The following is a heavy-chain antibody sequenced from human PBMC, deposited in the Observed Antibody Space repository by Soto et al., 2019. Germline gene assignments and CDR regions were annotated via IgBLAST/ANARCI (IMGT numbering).Heavy chain of an antibody. CDR1: GFTFSSYG. V-gene: IGHV3-30*18. Sequence: GGSLRLSCAASGFTFSSYGMHWVRQAPGKGLEWVAVISYDGSNKYYADSVKGRFTISRDNSKNTLYLQMNSLRAEDTAVYYCAKDGRNYYDSSGLENWFDPWGQGTLVTVSS. CDR2: ISYDGSNK. J-gene: IGHJ5*02. D-gene: IGHD3-22*01. CDR3: AKDGRNYYDSSGLENWFDP.